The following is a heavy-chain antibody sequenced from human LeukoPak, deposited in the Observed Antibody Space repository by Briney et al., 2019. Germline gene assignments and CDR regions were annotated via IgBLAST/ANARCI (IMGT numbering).Heavy chain of an antibody. CDR1: GGSISSSSYY. CDR3: ARSYGSGYYYYYMDV. J-gene: IGHJ6*03. CDR2: IYYSGST. V-gene: IGHV4-39*07. D-gene: IGHD3-10*01. Sequence: KASETLSLTCTVSGGSISSSSYYWGWIRQPPGKGLEWIGSIYYSGSTYYNPSLKSRVTISVDTSKNQFSLKLSSVTAADTAVYYCARSYGSGYYYYYMDVWGKGTTVTVSS.